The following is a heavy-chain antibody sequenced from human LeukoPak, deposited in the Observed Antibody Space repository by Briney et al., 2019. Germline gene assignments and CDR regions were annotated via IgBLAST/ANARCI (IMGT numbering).Heavy chain of an antibody. CDR2: IYPGDSDT. CDR3: ARLEDYPSSPDY. D-gene: IGHD2-15*01. CDR1: GYTFTSYW. V-gene: IGHV5-51*01. Sequence: KVSCKASGYTFTSYWIGWVRQMPGKGLEWMGIIYPGDSDTRYSPSFQGQVTISADKSISTAYLQWSSLKASDTAMYYCARLEDYPSSPDYWGQGTLVTVSS. J-gene: IGHJ4*02.